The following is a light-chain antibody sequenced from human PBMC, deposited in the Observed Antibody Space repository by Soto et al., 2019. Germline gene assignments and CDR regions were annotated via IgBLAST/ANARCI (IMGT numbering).Light chain of an antibody. J-gene: IGLJ1*01. CDR1: SSDVGGYSY. CDR2: EVN. CDR3: LLSYNGPYV. Sequence: QSALTQPPSASGSPGQSVTISCTGSSSDVGGYSYVSWYQQRPGKAPKLLIYEVNKRPSGVPDRFSGSKSGNTASLTVSGLQAEDEADYYCLLSYNGPYVFGTGTKVTVL. V-gene: IGLV2-8*01.